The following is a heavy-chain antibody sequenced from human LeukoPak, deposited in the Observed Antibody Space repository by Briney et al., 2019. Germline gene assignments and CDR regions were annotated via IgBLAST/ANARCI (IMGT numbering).Heavy chain of an antibody. J-gene: IGHJ4*02. CDR1: GFTFSSYA. CDR2: ISYDGSNK. V-gene: IGHV3-30-3*01. D-gene: IGHD3-22*01. CDR3: ARDWSNVVTAI. Sequence: GGPLRLSCAASGFTFSSYAMHWVRQAPGKGLEWVAVISYDGSNKYCADSVKGRFTISRDNSKNTLYLQMNSLRAEDTAVYYCARDWSNVVTAIWGQGTLVTVSS.